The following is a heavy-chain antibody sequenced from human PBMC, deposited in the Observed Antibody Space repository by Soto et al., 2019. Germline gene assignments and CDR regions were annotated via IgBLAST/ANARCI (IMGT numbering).Heavy chain of an antibody. CDR2: INSDGIST. V-gene: IGHV3-74*01. CDR3: ARIYVYGSSDY. J-gene: IGHJ4*02. CDR1: GFNFSSYW. D-gene: IGHD3-10*01. Sequence: GGSLRLSCAASGFNFSSYWMQWVRLRPGKGLVWVSRINSDGISTSYADSVKGRFTISRDNAKNTLYLQMNSLGAEDTAIYYCARIYVYGSSDYWGQGTLVTVSS.